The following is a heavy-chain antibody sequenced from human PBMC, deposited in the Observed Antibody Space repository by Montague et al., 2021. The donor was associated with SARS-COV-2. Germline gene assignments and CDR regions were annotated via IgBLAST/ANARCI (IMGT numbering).Heavy chain of an antibody. CDR3: VRADRRDPDTPHRYCSEGMDL. Sequence: SETLSLTCTVSGDSISTSYWAWIRQPPGKGLEWIGYVYYSGRSSYNSSPKSRVTIPVDTSKNQVSLNLRSVTAADTAVYFCVRADRRDPDTPHRYCSEGMDLWGQGTTVTVSS. D-gene: IGHD2-21*01. CDR1: GDSISTSY. CDR2: VYYSGRS. V-gene: IGHV4-59*01. J-gene: IGHJ6*02.